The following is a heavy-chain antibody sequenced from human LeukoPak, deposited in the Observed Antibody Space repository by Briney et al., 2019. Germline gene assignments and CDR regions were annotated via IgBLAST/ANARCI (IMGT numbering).Heavy chain of an antibody. D-gene: IGHD4-17*01. CDR3: ARTVPLYYYMNV. J-gene: IGHJ6*03. CDR1: GFTFSSYA. Sequence: GGSLRLSCAASGFTFSSYAMSWVRQAPGKGLEWVSAISGSGGSTYYAGSVKGRFTISRDNSKHTLYLQMTSLRAEDTAVYYCARTVPLYYYMNVWGKGTTVTVSS. CDR2: ISGSGGST. V-gene: IGHV3-23*01.